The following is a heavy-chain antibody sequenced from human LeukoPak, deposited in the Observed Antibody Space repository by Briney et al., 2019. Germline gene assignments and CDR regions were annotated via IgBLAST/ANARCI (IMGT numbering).Heavy chain of an antibody. CDR2: ISAYNGNT. Sequence: ASVKVSGKASGYTFTSYGISWVRQAPGQGLEWRGCISAYNGNTSYAQKLQGRVTMTTDTSTSTAYTALRSLRSDDKTVYYCARDRRRYSSGRYEGYWGQGTLVTVSS. V-gene: IGHV1-18*01. CDR3: ARDRRRYSSGRYEGY. D-gene: IGHD6-19*01. CDR1: GYTFTSYG. J-gene: IGHJ4*02.